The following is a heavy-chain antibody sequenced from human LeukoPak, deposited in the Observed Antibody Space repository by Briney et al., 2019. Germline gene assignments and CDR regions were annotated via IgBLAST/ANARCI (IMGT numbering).Heavy chain of an antibody. D-gene: IGHD1-26*01. CDR2: INCNGGST. CDR1: GFTFDDYG. Sequence: PGGSLRLSCAASGFTFDDYGMSWVRQAPGKGLEWVSGINCNGGSTGYADSVKGRFTISRDNAKNSLYLQMNSLRAEDTALYYCARSGVGATHLYYFDYWGQGTLVTVSS. CDR3: ARSGVGATHLYYFDY. V-gene: IGHV3-20*04. J-gene: IGHJ4*02.